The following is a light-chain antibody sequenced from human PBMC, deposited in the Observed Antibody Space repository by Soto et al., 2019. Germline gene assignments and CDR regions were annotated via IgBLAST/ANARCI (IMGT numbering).Light chain of an antibody. CDR1: NSDIGAYDY. J-gene: IGLJ1*01. CDR3: LSHTTRRIYV. Sequence: QSAMTQPASVSGSPGQSITISCSGTNSDIGAYDYVSWYQQHPGKPPKLIIYNVNNRPSGVSFRFSGSKSANTASLTISGLHTEDEADYYCLSHTTRRIYVFGPGTKLTVL. V-gene: IGLV2-14*03. CDR2: NVN.